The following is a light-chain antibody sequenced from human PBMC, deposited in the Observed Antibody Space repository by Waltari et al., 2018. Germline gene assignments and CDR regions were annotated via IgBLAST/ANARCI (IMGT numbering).Light chain of an antibody. CDR2: GEA. CDR3: QQSYSSPWT. Sequence: DIQMTQSPSSLSASVGDRVTITCRASQSISHYLNWYQQKPLKAPKLLMFGEASLQSDVPSRFSGSGSGTDFTVTINNLQPEDFATYYCQQSYSSPWTFGQGTRVEIK. J-gene: IGKJ1*01. V-gene: IGKV1-39*01. CDR1: QSISHY.